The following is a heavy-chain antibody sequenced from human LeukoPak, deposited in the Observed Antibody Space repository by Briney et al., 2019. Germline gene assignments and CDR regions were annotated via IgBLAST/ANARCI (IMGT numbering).Heavy chain of an antibody. D-gene: IGHD3-10*01. CDR2: ISPNNGDT. CDR3: ARDWYTMVRGAMAYWFEP. V-gene: IGHV1-2*02. J-gene: IGHJ5*02. Sequence: ASVKVSCKASGYTFTGYYMHWVRQAPGQGLEWMGWISPNNGDTNYAQKFQDRVTMTRDSSISTAYMELSRLRSDDTAVYYCARDWYTMVRGAMAYWFEPWGQGTLVTVSS. CDR1: GYTFTGYY.